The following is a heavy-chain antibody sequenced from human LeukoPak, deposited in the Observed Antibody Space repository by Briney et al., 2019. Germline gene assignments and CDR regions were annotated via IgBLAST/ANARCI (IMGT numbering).Heavy chain of an antibody. V-gene: IGHV4-30-2*01. J-gene: IGHJ4*02. CDR1: GGXLSRCTFS. CDR3: ARSPYTPIFLGAELDY. Sequence: SQTLSLTCVVSGGXLSRCTFSWSWIRHPPGKGLKWFGSIYHSGSIYYNPSLKSRVTISLDTSRNQFSLKLSSVPAADTAVYYCARSPYTPIFLGAELDYWGQGTLATVSS. D-gene: IGHD3-9*01. CDR2: IYHSGSI.